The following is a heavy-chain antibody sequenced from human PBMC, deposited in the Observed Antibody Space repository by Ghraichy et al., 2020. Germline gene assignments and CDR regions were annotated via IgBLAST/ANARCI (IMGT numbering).Heavy chain of an antibody. V-gene: IGHV3-7*04. CDR2: IKQDGSEK. D-gene: IGHD6-19*01. Sequence: ETLSLTCAASGFTFSSYWMSWVRQAPGKGLEWVANIKQDGSEKYYVDSVKGRFTISRDNAKNSLYLQMNSLRAEDTAVYYCARDLFRLMGYSSVRYQGGGMDVWGQGTTVTVSS. CDR1: GFTFSSYW. CDR3: ARDLFRLMGYSSVRYQGGGMDV. J-gene: IGHJ6*02.